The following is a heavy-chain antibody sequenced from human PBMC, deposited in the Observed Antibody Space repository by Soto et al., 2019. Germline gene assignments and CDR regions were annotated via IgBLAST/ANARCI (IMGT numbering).Heavy chain of an antibody. D-gene: IGHD3-22*01. CDR3: ARSHDCSQSSCLSIDAFDI. CDR1: GGSVSSGDYY. V-gene: IGHV4-31*03. J-gene: IGHJ3*02. CDR2: IYYSGRT. Sequence: QVQLQESGPGLVRPSQTLSLTCTVSGGSVSSGDYYWSWIRQYPEKGLEWIANIYYSGRTDYNPSLESRVTMSVDVSENHFSLRLHSVTAADTAVYFCARSHDCSQSSCLSIDAFDIWGQGTVVTVSS.